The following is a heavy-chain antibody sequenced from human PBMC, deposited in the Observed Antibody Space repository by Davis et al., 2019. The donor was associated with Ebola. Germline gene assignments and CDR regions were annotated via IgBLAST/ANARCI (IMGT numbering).Heavy chain of an antibody. CDR2: ISAFSGNT. J-gene: IGHJ4*02. CDR1: GYTFTRYG. V-gene: IGHV1-18*01. D-gene: IGHD4-17*01. Sequence: AASVKVSCKASGYTFTRYGITWVRQAPGQGFEWMGWISAFSGNTNYAQKLQGRVTMTTDTSTSTAYMELRSLRSDDTAVYYCARRDYGDYGAFWGQGTLVTVSS. CDR3: ARRDYGDYGAF.